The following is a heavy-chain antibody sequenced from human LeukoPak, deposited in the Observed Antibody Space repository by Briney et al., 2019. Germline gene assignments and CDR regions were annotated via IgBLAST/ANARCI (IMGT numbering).Heavy chain of an antibody. CDR2: IYYSGST. V-gene: IGHV4-31*11. CDR1: GGSISSGGYS. D-gene: IGHD4-11*01. Sequence: SETLSLTCAVSGGSISSGGYSWSWIRQHPGKGLEWIGYIYYSGSTYYNPSLKSRVTISVDTSKNQFSLKLSSVTAADTAVYYCARGIPYSNYDFDYWGQGTLVTVSS. CDR3: ARGIPYSNYDFDY. J-gene: IGHJ4*02.